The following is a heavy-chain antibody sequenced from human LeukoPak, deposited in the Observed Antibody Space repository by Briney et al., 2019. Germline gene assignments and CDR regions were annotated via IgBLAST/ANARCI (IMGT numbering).Heavy chain of an antibody. V-gene: IGHV4-31*03. CDR1: GGSIRSGGDY. J-gene: IGHJ4*02. CDR3: ATVIYDVLTGYYLQ. Sequence: SQTLSLTCTVSGGSIRSGGDYWNWIRQHPGKGLEWIGYISNSGSTYYNPSLKSRITISVDTSKTQFSLNLNSVTAADTAVYYCATVIYDVLTGYYLQWGQGTLVTVSS. D-gene: IGHD3-9*01. CDR2: ISNSGST.